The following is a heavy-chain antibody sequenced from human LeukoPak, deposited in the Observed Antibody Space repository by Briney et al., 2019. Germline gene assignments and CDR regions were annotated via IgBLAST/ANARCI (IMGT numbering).Heavy chain of an antibody. Sequence: SETLSLTCTVSGGSISSRSYYWGWLRQPPGKGLEWIGTIYYSGSTYYNPSLKSRVTISVDTSKNQFSLKLRSVTAAATAVYYCARHGMQSGYDSYYYYYYYMDVWGKGTTVSVSS. J-gene: IGHJ6*03. D-gene: IGHD5-12*01. CDR3: ARHGMQSGYDSYYYYYYYMDV. V-gene: IGHV4-39*01. CDR1: GGSISSRSYY. CDR2: IYYSGST.